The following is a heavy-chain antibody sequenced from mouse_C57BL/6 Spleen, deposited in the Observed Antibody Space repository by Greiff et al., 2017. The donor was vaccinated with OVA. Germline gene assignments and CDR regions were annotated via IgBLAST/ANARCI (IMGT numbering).Heavy chain of an antibody. D-gene: IGHD2-3*01. Sequence: DVKLVESGPGLVKPSQSLSLTCSVTGYSITSGYYWNWIRQFPGNKLEWMGYISYDGSNNYNPSLKNRISITRDTSKNQFFLKLNSVTTEDTATYYCARGEGYDGYYDFDYWGQGTTLTVSS. CDR1: GYSITSGYY. CDR2: ISYDGSN. V-gene: IGHV3-6*01. CDR3: ARGEGYDGYYDFDY. J-gene: IGHJ2*01.